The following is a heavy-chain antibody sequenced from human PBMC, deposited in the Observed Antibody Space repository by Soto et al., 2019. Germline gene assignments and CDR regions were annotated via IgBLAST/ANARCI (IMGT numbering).Heavy chain of an antibody. Sequence: SETLSLTCTVSGGSVSSGSYYWSWIRQPPGKGLEWIGYIYYSGSTNYNPSLKSRVTISVDTSKNQFSLKLSSVTAADTAVYYCARLELELTYGMDVWGQGTTVTVSS. V-gene: IGHV4-61*01. CDR2: IYYSGST. CDR3: ARLELELTYGMDV. D-gene: IGHD1-7*01. CDR1: GGSVSSGSYY. J-gene: IGHJ6*02.